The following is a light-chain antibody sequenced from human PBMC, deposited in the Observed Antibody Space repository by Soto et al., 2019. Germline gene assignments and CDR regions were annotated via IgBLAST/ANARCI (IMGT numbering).Light chain of an antibody. J-gene: IGLJ3*02. CDR2: GNS. Sequence: QSVLTQPPSVSGAPGQRVTISCTGSSSNIEAGYDVHWYQQLPGTAPKLLIYGNSNLPSGVPDRFSGSKSGTSASLAITGLQAEDEADYYCQSYDSSLSALFGGGTKLTVL. CDR1: SSNIEAGYD. CDR3: QSYDSSLSAL. V-gene: IGLV1-40*01.